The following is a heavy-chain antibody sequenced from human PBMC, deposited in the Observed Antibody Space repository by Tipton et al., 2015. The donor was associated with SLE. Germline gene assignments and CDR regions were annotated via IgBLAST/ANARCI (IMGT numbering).Heavy chain of an antibody. V-gene: IGHV4-39*07. Sequence: TLSLTCTVSGGSISSSSYYWGWIRQPPGKGLEWIGSIYYSGSTYYNPSLKSRVTISVDTSKNQLSLKLSSVTAADTAVYYCARWTRKAFDIWGQGTMVTVSS. D-gene: IGHD1-14*01. CDR2: IYYSGST. CDR1: GGSISSSSYY. J-gene: IGHJ3*02. CDR3: ARWTRKAFDI.